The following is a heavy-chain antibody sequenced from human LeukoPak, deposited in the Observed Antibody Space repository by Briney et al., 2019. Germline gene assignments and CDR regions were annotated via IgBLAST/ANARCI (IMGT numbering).Heavy chain of an antibody. CDR1: GGSFSGYY. CDR2: INHSGST. D-gene: IGHD1-26*01. CDR3: ATHNWIVGASFDY. Sequence: PSETLSLTCAVYGGSFSGYYWSWIRQPPGKGLEWIGEINHSGSTNYNPSLKSRVTISVDTSKNQISLKLSSVTAADTAVYYCATHNWIVGASFDYWGQGTLVTVSS. V-gene: IGHV4-34*01. J-gene: IGHJ4*02.